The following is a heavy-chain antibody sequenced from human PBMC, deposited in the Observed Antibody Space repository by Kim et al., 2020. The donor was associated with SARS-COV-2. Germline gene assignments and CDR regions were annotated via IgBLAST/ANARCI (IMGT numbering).Heavy chain of an antibody. J-gene: IGHJ6*02. V-gene: IGHV3-49*04. CDR3: TRVSVAAIGDYDYGMDV. Sequence: GGSLRLSCTASGFTFGDYAMSWVRQAPGPGLAWVGFISRNASGGTPEYAASVKGRFTISRDDSRSIAYLQMTRLKTEDPAGYYCTRVSVAAIGDYDYGMDVSIQGTTVTVSS. CDR1: GFTFGDYA. D-gene: IGHD2-15*01. CDR2: ISRNASGGTP.